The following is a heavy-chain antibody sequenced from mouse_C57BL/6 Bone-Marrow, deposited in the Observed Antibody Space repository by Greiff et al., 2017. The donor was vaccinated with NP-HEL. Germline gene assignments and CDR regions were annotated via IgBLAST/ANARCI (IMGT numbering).Heavy chain of an antibody. CDR2: IDPDDGET. CDR3: ARFTTVVDFDY. CDR1: GFNFNDYY. Sequence: EVQLQQSGAELVKPGASVKLSCTASGFNFNDYYMHWVKQRTEQGLEWIGKIDPDDGETKYAPKFQGKATMTADTSSNTAYLQLSSLTSEDTAGYYCARFTTVVDFDYWGQGTTLTVSS. D-gene: IGHD1-1*01. V-gene: IGHV14-2*01. J-gene: IGHJ2*01.